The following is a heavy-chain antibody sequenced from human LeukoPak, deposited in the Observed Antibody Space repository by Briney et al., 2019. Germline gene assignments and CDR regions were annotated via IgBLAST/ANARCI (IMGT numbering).Heavy chain of an antibody. J-gene: IGHJ4*02. V-gene: IGHV1-3*01. CDR2: INAGNGNT. CDR1: GYTFTSYA. CDR3: ARAPLYYDILTGYLL. D-gene: IGHD3-9*01. Sequence: ASVKVSCKASGYTFTSYAMHWVRQAPGQRPEWMGWINAGNGNTKYSQKFQGRVTITRDTSASTAYMELSSLRSEDTAVYYCARAPLYYDILTGYLLWGQGTLVTVSS.